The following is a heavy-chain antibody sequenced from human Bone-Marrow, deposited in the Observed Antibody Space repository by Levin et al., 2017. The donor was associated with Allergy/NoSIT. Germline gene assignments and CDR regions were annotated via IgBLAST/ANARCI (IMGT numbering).Heavy chain of an antibody. CDR1: GFTVSSNY. CDR2: IYSGGST. Sequence: GGSLRLSCAASGFTVSSNYMSWVRQAPGKGLEWVSVIYSGGSTYYADSVKGRFTISRDNFKNTLYLQMNSLRAEDTAVYYCARCDYYDSSAYYYFYYWGQGTLVTVSS. CDR3: ARCDYYDSSAYYYFYY. V-gene: IGHV3-53*01. J-gene: IGHJ4*02. D-gene: IGHD3-22*01.